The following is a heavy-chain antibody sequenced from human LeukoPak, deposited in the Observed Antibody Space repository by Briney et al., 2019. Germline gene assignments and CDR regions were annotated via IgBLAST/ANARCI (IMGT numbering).Heavy chain of an antibody. V-gene: IGHV4-30-2*01. Sequence: SETLSLTCAVSGGSISSGGYSWSWIRQPPGKGLEWIGYIYHIGSTYYNPSLKSRVTISVDRSKNQFSLKLSSVTAADTAVYYCARGVVIHAFDIWGQGKMVTVSS. CDR1: GGSISSGGYS. CDR2: IYHIGST. CDR3: ARGVVIHAFDI. J-gene: IGHJ3*02. D-gene: IGHD3-22*01.